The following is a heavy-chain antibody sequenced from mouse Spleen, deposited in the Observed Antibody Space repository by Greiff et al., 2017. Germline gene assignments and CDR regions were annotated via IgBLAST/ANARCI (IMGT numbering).Heavy chain of an antibody. J-gene: IGHJ4*01. CDR3: AKNEGPHYAMDY. CDR1: GFSLTSYG. CDR2: IWRGGST. Sequence: VKLMESGPGLVQPSQSLSITCTVSGFSLTSYGVHWVRQSPGKGLEWLGVIWRGGSTDYNAAFMSRLSITKDNSKSQVFFKMNSLQADDTAIYYCAKNEGPHYAMDYWGQGTSVTVSS. V-gene: IGHV2-5*01.